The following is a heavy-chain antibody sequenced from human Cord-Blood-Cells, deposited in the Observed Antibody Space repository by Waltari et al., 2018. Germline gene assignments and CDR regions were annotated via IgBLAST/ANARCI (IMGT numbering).Heavy chain of an antibody. J-gene: IGHJ3*02. CDR3: ASSVTGDAFDI. CDR1: GGSISSYY. CDR2: IYYSGST. V-gene: IGHV4-59*01. D-gene: IGHD7-27*01. Sequence: QVQLQESGPGLVKPSETLSLTCTVSGGSISSYYWSWIRQPPGKGLEWIGYIYYSGSTHYNPSHKSRGSISVDTSKNQFSLKLSSVTAADTAVYYCASSVTGDAFDIWGQGTMVTVSS.